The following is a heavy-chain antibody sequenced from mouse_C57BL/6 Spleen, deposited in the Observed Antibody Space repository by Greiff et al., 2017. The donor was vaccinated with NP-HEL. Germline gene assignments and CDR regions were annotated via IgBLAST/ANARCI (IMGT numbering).Heavy chain of an antibody. D-gene: IGHD2-3*01. Sequence: EVQLQQSGPELVKPGASVKISCKASGYSFTGYYMNWVKQSPEKSLEWIGEINPSTGGTTYNQKFKAKATLTVDKSSSTAYMQLKSLTSEDSAVYYCASSFLYEGIDYWGQGTTLTVSS. J-gene: IGHJ2*01. CDR1: GYSFTGYY. CDR2: INPSTGGT. V-gene: IGHV1-42*01. CDR3: ASSFLYEGIDY.